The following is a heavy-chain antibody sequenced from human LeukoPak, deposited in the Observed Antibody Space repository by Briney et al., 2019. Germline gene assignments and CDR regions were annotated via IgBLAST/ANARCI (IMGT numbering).Heavy chain of an antibody. CDR2: INPNSGGT. D-gene: IGHD3-9*01. CDR3: ARAPPNYDILTGPSYYYYGMDV. V-gene: IGHV1-2*02. J-gene: IGHJ6*02. CDR1: GYTFTGYH. Sequence: ASVKVSCKASGYTFTGYHMHWVRQAPGQGLEWMGWINPNSGGTNYAQKFQVRVTMTRDTSISTAYMELSRLRSDDTAVYYCARAPPNYDILTGPSYYYYGMDVWGQGTTVTVSS.